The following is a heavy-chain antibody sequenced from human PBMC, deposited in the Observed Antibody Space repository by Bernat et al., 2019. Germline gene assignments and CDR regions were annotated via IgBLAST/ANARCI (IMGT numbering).Heavy chain of an antibody. Sequence: QVQLQESGPGLVKPSETLSLTCAVSGYSISSGYYWGWIRQPPGKGLEWIGSIYHSGSTYYNPSLKSRVTISVDTSKNQFSLKLSYVTAADTALYYCARGPHNYYASESRFDPWGQGTLVTVSS. CDR2: IYHSGST. V-gene: IGHV4-38-2*01. CDR1: GYSISSGYY. CDR3: ARGPHNYYASESRFDP. D-gene: IGHD3-10*01. J-gene: IGHJ5*02.